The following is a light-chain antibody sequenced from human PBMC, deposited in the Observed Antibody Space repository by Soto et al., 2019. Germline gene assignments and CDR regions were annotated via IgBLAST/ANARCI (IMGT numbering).Light chain of an antibody. CDR1: QGVGKF. CDR3: QQYDSPPPT. Sequence: DIQLTQSPLSLSASVGDRVTITCQASQGVGKFLNWFQQKSGEAPKLLIYDASHLESGVPVRFSGSGSRAAFTLTISSLQPEDFATYYCQQYDSPPPTFGGGTKVDMK. J-gene: IGKJ4*01. CDR2: DAS. V-gene: IGKV1-33*01.